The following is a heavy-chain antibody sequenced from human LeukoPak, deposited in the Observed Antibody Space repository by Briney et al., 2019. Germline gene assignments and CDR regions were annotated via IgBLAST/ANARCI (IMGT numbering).Heavy chain of an antibody. V-gene: IGHV4-34*01. CDR1: GGSFSGYF. CDR3: ARVIFGVVITV. Sequence: SETLSLTCAIYGGSFSGYFWSWFRQPPGKGLEWIGEINRSGSTNYNSSLSLKSRVTISVDTSKNQFSLKLSSVTAADTAVYYCARVIFGVVITVWGKGTTVTVSS. D-gene: IGHD3-3*01. CDR2: INRSGST. J-gene: IGHJ6*04.